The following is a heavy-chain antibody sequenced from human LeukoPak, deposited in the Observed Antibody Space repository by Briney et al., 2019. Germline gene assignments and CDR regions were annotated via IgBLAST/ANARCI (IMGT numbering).Heavy chain of an antibody. V-gene: IGHV4-34*01. CDR2: INHSGST. Sequence: SETLSLTCAVYGGPFSGYYWSWIRQPPGKGLEWIGEINHSGSTNYNPSLKSRVTISVDTSKNQFSLKLSSVTAADTAVYYCARGIVNSYYYYYMDVWGKGTTVTVSS. CDR3: ARGIVNSYYYYYMDV. J-gene: IGHJ6*03. D-gene: IGHD2-15*01. CDR1: GGPFSGYY.